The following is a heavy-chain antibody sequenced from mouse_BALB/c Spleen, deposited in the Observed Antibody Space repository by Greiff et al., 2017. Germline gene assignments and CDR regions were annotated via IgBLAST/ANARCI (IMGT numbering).Heavy chain of an antibody. V-gene: IGHV2-9*02. J-gene: IGHJ3*01. CDR2: IWAGGST. D-gene: IGHD2-1*01. CDR3: ARESLYGTAY. Sequence: QVQLKESGPGLVAPSQSLSITCTVSGFSLTSYGVHWVRQPPGKGLEWLGVIWAGGSTNYNSALMSRLSISKDNSKSQVFLKMNSLQTDDTAMYYCARESLYGTAYWGQGTLVTVSA. CDR1: GFSLTSYG.